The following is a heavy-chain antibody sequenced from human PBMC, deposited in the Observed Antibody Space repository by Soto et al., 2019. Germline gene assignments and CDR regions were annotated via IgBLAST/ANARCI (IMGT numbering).Heavy chain of an antibody. Sequence: PGGSLRLSCAASGFTFSSYAMHWVRQAPGKGLEWVAVISYDGSNKYYADSVKGRFTISRDNSKNTLYLQMNSLRVEDTAVYFCATAGNYRFDNWGLGTLVTVSS. CDR1: GFTFSSYA. D-gene: IGHD1-1*01. CDR2: ISYDGSNK. J-gene: IGHJ4*02. V-gene: IGHV3-30-3*01. CDR3: ATAGNYRFDN.